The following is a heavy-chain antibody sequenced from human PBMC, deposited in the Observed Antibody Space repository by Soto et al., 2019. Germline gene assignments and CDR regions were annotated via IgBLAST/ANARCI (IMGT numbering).Heavy chain of an antibody. CDR1: GFTFSSYA. J-gene: IGHJ4*02. V-gene: IGHV3-23*01. D-gene: IGHD2-15*01. Sequence: DVQLLESGGGLVQPEGSLRLSCAASGFTFSSYAMGWVRQGPGKGLEWVAVVSIGGSTHYADPVRGRFTISRDNSKNTLSLQMNSLTAEDTAVYFCAKRRGAGGHFDYWGQGALVTVSS. CDR2: VSIGGST. CDR3: AKRRGAGGHFDY.